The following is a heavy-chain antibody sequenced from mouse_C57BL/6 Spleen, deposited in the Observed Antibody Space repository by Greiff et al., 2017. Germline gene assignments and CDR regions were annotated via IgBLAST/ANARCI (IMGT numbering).Heavy chain of an antibody. CDR2: ISSKSNNDAT. Sequence: EVKLVESGGGLVQPKGSLKLSCAASGFSFNTYAMNWVRQAPGKGLEWVARISSKSNNDATYYADSVKDRFTISRDNSESILYLQMNNLKTVATAMYYCLRQYYSNFYWYFDVWGTGTTVTVSS. D-gene: IGHD2-5*01. J-gene: IGHJ1*03. CDR3: LRQYYSNFYWYFDV. CDR1: GFSFNTYA. V-gene: IGHV10-1*01.